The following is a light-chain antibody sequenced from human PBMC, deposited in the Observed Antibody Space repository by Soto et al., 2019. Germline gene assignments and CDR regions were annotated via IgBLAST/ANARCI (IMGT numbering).Light chain of an antibody. V-gene: IGKV3-11*01. Sequence: IVLTHSPATLSLSPGERATLSCRASQRVSSYLAWYQQNPGQAPRLLIYDAFNRATGIPARFSGSGSGTDFTLTISGLEPEDFAVYYCQQRSNWPPYTFGQGTKLEIK. CDR1: QRVSSY. J-gene: IGKJ2*01. CDR3: QQRSNWPPYT. CDR2: DAF.